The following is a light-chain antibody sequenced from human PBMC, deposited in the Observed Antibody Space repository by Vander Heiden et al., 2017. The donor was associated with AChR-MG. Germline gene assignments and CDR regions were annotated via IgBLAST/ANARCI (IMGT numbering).Light chain of an antibody. CDR1: QSVRTY. J-gene: IGKJ5*01. CDR3: HQRSNWPST. CDR2: DAA. Sequence: EIVLTQSPATLPLSPGERATLPCRASQSVRTYLAWYQQKPGQAPRLLIYDAAKRATGIPARFSGSGSGTDFTLTISSLESEDFAVYYCHQRSNWPSTFGQGTRLEIK. V-gene: IGKV3-11*01.